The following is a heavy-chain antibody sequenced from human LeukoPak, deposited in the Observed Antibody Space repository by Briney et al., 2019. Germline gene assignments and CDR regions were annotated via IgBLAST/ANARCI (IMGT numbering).Heavy chain of an antibody. Sequence: GASVKVSCKASGYTFTSYGISWVRQAPGQGLEWMGWISAYNGNTNYAQKLQGRVTMTTDTSTSTAYMELRSLRSDDTAVYYCARDQQAVWATVSPYYYYGMDVWGQGTTVTVSS. V-gene: IGHV1-18*01. CDR1: GYTFTSYG. CDR3: ARDQQAVWATVSPYYYYGMDV. D-gene: IGHD3-16*01. CDR2: ISAYNGNT. J-gene: IGHJ6*02.